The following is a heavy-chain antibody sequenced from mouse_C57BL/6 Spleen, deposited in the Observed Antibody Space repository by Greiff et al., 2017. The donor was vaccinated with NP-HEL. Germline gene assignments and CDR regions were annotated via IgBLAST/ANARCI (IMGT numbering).Heavy chain of an antibody. CDR2: IWSGGST. J-gene: IGHJ1*03. Sequence: QVQLKESGPGLVQPSPSLSITCTVSGFSFTSYGVHWVRQSPGKGLEWLGVIWSGGSTDYNAAFISRLSISKDNSKGQVFFKMNSLQADDAAIYYCARDWGWYFDDWGTGTTVTVSS. V-gene: IGHV2-2*01. D-gene: IGHD4-1*01. CDR3: ARDWGWYFDD. CDR1: GFSFTSYG.